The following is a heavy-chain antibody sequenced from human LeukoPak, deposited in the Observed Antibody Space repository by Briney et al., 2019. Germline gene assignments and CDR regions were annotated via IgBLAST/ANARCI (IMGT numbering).Heavy chain of an antibody. CDR1: GFTFSSYS. D-gene: IGHD3-3*01. J-gene: IGHJ4*02. CDR3: AKATYYDFWSADY. Sequence: GGSLRLSCAASGFTFSSYSMSWVRQAPGKGLEWVSAISGSGGSTYYADSVKGRFTISRDNSKNTLYLQMNSLRAEDTAVYYCAKATYYDFWSADYWGQGTLVTVSS. V-gene: IGHV3-23*01. CDR2: ISGSGGST.